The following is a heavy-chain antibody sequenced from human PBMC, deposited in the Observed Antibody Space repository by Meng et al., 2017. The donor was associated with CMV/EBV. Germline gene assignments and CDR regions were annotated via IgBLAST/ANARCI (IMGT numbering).Heavy chain of an antibody. CDR3: AHRRLPAAIQDNWFDP. V-gene: IGHV2-5*01. Sequence: SGPTLVKPTQTLTLTCTFSGFSLSTSGVGVGWIRQPPGKALEWLALIYWNDDKRYSPSLKSRLTITKDTSKNHVVLTMTNMDPVDTATYYCAHRRLPAAIQDNWFDPWGQGTLVTVSS. CDR2: IYWNDDK. D-gene: IGHD2-2*02. CDR1: GFSLSTSGVG. J-gene: IGHJ5*02.